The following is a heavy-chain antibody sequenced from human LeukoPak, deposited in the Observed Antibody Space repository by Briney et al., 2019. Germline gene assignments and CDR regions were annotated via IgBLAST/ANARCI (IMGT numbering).Heavy chain of an antibody. D-gene: IGHD3-9*01. CDR3: ARNMRYFDWSFWYFDL. V-gene: IGHV4-4*02. J-gene: IGHJ2*01. CDR1: GGSISSSNW. CDR2: IYHSGST. Sequence: PSETLSLTCAVSGGSISSSNWWSWVRQPPGKGLEWNGEIYHSGSTKYNPSLKSRVTISVDKSKNQFSLRLNSVTAADTALYYCARNMRYFDWSFWYFDLWGRGTLVTVSS.